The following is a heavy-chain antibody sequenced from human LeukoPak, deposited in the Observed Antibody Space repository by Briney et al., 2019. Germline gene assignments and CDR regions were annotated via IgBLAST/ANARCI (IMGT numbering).Heavy chain of an antibody. D-gene: IGHD3-16*01. J-gene: IGHJ4*02. V-gene: IGHV4-59*01. CDR1: GGSISSYY. CDR3: AKDMGDFYLRYFDS. CDR2: IYYTGTT. Sequence: SETLSLTCTVSGGSISSYYWTWIRQPPGKGLEFIGYIYYTGTTNYNPSLKSRVTISVDTSKNQFSLKLRSVTAADTAVYYCAKDMGDFYLRYFDSWGQGTLVTVSS.